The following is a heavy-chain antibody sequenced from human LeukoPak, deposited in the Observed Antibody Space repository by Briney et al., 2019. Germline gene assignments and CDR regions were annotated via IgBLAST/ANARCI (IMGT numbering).Heavy chain of an antibody. V-gene: IGHV4-34*01. CDR2: INHSGST. CDR1: GGSFSGYY. J-gene: IGHJ3*02. D-gene: IGHD5-18*01. CDR3: ARVWGYDAFDI. Sequence: PSETLSLTCAVYGGSFSGYYWSWIRHPPGKGLEWIGEINHSGSTNYNPSLKSRVTISVDTSKNQFSLKLSSVTAADTAAYYCARVWGYDAFDIWGQGTMVTVSS.